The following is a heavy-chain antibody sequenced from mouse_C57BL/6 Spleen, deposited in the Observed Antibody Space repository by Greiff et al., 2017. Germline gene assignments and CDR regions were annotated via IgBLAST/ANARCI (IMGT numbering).Heavy chain of an antibody. D-gene: IGHD2-5*01. V-gene: IGHV1-15*01. CDR3: TRRSNSYYAMDY. Sequence: QVQLQQSGAELVRPGASVTLSCKASGYTFTDYEMHWVKQTPVHGLEWIGAIDPETGGTAYNQKFKGKAILTADKSSSTAYMELRSLTSEDSAVYYCTRRSNSYYAMDYWGQGTSVTVSS. J-gene: IGHJ4*01. CDR1: GYTFTDYE. CDR2: IDPETGGT.